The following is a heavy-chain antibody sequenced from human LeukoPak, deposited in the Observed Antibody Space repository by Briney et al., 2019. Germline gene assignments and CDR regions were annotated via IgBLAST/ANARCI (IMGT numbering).Heavy chain of an antibody. CDR2: IYYSGST. CDR1: GGSISSYY. D-gene: IGHD5-12*01. V-gene: IGHV4-59*01. J-gene: IGHJ6*02. Sequence: SETLSLTCTVSGGSISSYYWSWIRQPPGKGLEWIGYIYYSGSTNYNPSLKSRVTISVDTSKNQFSLKLSSVTAADTAVYYCASTHRVATSRGPYYYYYYGMDVWGQGTTVTVSS. CDR3: ASTHRVATSRGPYYYYYYGMDV.